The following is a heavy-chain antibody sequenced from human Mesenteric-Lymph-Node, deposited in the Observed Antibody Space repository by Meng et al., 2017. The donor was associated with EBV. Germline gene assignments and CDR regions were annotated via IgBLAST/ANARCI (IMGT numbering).Heavy chain of an antibody. D-gene: IGHD3-22*01. J-gene: IGHJ4*02. Sequence: QLQEPGPGLVKPSGTLSLTCSVSGVSISSAYYYWGWIRQTPGKGLEWIGTMYFGGSTNYNPSLESRVTISKDRANNQFSLKLTSVTAADTAVYYCATDSSKGYYYFDYWGRGALVTVSS. CDR1: GVSISSAYYY. CDR2: MYFGGST. V-gene: IGHV4-39*07. CDR3: ATDSSKGYYYFDY.